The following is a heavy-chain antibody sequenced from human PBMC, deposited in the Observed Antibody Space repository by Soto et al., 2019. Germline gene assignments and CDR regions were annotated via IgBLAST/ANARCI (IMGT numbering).Heavy chain of an antibody. J-gene: IGHJ4*02. V-gene: IGHV3-48*01. CDR2: INGESTTI. CDR3: ARRFGY. CDR1: GFTFTIYG. Sequence: EVQLVESGGGLVQPGGSLRLSCAASGFTFTIYGMNWVRQAPGKGLEWISYINGESTTIYYADSVKGRFTISGDNGQNSLYLQMSSLRVEDTAVYYCARRFGYWGQGTVVTVSS.